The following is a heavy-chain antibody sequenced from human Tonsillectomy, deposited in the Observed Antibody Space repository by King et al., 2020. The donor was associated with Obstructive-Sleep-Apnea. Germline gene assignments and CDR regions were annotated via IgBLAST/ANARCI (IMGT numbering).Heavy chain of an antibody. CDR2: IKSKTDGGTT. J-gene: IGHJ4*02. D-gene: IGHD4-23*01. V-gene: IGHV3-15*01. CDR3: TTYIPHDDGGNSGCFDY. Sequence: VQLVESGGGLVKPGGSLRLSCAASGFTFSNAWMSWVRQAPGKGLEWVGRIKSKTDGGTTDYAAPVKGRFTISRDDSKNTLYLQMNSLKTEDTAVSYCTTYIPHDDGGNSGCFDYWGQGTLVTVSS. CDR1: GFTFSNAW.